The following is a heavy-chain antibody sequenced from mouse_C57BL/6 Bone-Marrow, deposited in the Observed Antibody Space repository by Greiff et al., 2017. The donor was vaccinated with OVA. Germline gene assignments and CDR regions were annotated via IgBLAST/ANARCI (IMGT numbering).Heavy chain of an antibody. CDR1: GFNIKDDY. V-gene: IGHV14-4*01. D-gene: IGHD2-10*01. Sequence: EVQLQQSGAELVRPGASVKLSCTASGFNIKDDYMHWVKQRPEQGLEWIGWIDPENGDTEYASKFQGKATITADTSSNTAYLQLSSLTSEDTAVYYCTTAYYGNYPAWFAYWGQGTLVTVSA. CDR2: IDPENGDT. J-gene: IGHJ3*01. CDR3: TTAYYGNYPAWFAY.